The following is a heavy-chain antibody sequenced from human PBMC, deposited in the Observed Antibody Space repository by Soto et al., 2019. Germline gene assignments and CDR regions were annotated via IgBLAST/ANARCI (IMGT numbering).Heavy chain of an antibody. D-gene: IGHD4-4*01. Sequence: GGSLRLSCAASGFTFSSYAMSWVRQAPGKGLEWVSAISGSGGSTYYADSVKGRFTISRDNSKNTLYLQMNSLRAEDTAVYYCAKTTTAINYYYYGMDVWGQGTTVTVSS. CDR3: AKTTTAINYYYYGMDV. CDR2: ISGSGGST. V-gene: IGHV3-23*01. J-gene: IGHJ6*02. CDR1: GFTFSSYA.